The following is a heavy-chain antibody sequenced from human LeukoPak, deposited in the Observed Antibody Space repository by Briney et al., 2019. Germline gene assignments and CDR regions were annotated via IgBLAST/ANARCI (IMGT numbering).Heavy chain of an antibody. Sequence: GGSLRLSCAASGFTFSSCWMSWVRQAPGKGLEWVASIKQDGSEKYYVGSVKGRFTISRDNAKNSQYLEMNSLRAEDTAVYYCAREGRTTATIDYWGQGTLVTVSS. CDR1: GFTFSSCW. D-gene: IGHD4-17*01. J-gene: IGHJ4*02. V-gene: IGHV3-7*03. CDR3: AREGRTTATIDY. CDR2: IKQDGSEK.